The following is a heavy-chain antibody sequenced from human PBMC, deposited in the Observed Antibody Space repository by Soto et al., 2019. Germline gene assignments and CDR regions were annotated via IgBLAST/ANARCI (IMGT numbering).Heavy chain of an antibody. CDR1: GGSISSYY. CDR3: AAQKGWNYDFDP. J-gene: IGHJ5*02. D-gene: IGHD1-7*01. Sequence: SETLSLTCTVSGGSISSYYWSWIRQPPGKGLEWIGYIYYSGSTNYNPSLKSRVTISVDTSKNQFSLKLSSVTAAATAVYYWAAQKGWNYDFDPWGQGTLVTVS. V-gene: IGHV4-59*08. CDR2: IYYSGST.